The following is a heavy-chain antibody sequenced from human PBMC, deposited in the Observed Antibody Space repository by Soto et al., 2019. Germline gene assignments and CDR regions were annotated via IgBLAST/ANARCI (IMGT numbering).Heavy chain of an antibody. J-gene: IGHJ4*02. CDR1: GFSLSNARMG. CDR3: ARINDILTGFDY. D-gene: IGHD3-9*01. Sequence: SGPTLVNPTETLTLTCTVSGFSLSNARMGVSWIRQPPGKALEWLAHIFSNDEKSYSTSLKSRFTISKDTSKSQVVLTMTNLDPVDTATYYCARINDILTGFDYWGQGTLVTVSS. V-gene: IGHV2-26*01. CDR2: IFSNDEK.